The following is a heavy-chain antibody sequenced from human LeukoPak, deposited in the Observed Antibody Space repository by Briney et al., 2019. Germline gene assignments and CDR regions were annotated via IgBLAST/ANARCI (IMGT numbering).Heavy chain of an antibody. CDR1: GFTFSSYA. D-gene: IGHD6-19*01. J-gene: IGHJ5*02. Sequence: GGSLRLSCAASGFTFSSYAMSWVRQTPGKGLEWVSAISGSGGSTYYADSVKGRFTISRDNSKNTLYLQMNSLRAKDTAVYYCATRIAVAGTVGENWFDPWGQGTLVTVSS. CDR2: ISGSGGST. CDR3: ATRIAVAGTVGENWFDP. V-gene: IGHV3-23*01.